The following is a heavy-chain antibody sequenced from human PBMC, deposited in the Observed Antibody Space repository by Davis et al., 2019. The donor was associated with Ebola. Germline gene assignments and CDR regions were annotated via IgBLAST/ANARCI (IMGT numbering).Heavy chain of an antibody. D-gene: IGHD4-17*01. J-gene: IGHJ5*02. CDR3: AKVHPPTTVTTGWFDP. CDR2: ISVRSIT. Sequence: PGGSLRLSCAASGFIFSSYAMSWVRQAPGKGLEWVSSISVRSITYHADSVKGRFTISRDNSKNTLYLQMNSLRAEDTAVYYCAKVHPPTTVTTGWFDPWGQGNLVTVSS. CDR1: GFIFSSYA. V-gene: IGHV3-23*01.